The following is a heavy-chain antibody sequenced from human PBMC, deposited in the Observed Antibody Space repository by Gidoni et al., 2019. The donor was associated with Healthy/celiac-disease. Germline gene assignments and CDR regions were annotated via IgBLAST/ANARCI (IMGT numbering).Heavy chain of an antibody. Sequence: QVQLVQSGAEVKKPGASVTVSCKASGYTFTSYYMHWVRQAPGQGLEWMGIINPSGGSTSYAQKFQGRVTMTRDTSTSTVYMELSSLRSEDTAVYYCARTTGTPYYYYYGMDVWGQGTTVTVSS. V-gene: IGHV1-46*01. CDR1: GYTFTSYY. CDR2: INPSGGST. CDR3: ARTTGTPYYYYYGMDV. D-gene: IGHD1-1*01. J-gene: IGHJ6*02.